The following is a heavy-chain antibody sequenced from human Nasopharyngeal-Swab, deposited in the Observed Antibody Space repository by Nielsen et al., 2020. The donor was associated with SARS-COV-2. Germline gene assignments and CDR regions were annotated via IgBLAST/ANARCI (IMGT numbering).Heavy chain of an antibody. CDR3: ARNINDYGDYHGVLDI. V-gene: IGHV2-70*11. D-gene: IGHD4-17*01. CDR1: GFSLSTSAIF. J-gene: IGHJ3*02. CDR2: IDWDDDK. Sequence: FCPSLVKPTQILSLTCTFSGFSLSTSAIFVSWIRSPPGKALEWLARIDWDDDKYYSTSLKTRLTISKDTSKNQVVLTMTNMDPVDTATYYCARNINDYGDYHGVLDIWGQGTMVTVSS.